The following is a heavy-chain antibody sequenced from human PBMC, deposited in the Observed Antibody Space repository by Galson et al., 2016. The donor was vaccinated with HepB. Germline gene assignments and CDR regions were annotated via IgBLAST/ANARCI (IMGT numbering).Heavy chain of an antibody. Sequence: SLRLSCAASRFVFSAYWLSWVRQSPGKGLEWVASINQDGNGRYYVDSAKGRFIISRDNARTSLSLQMRSLRVDDTSIYYCVSGYTSGIWGPGTMVIVSS. CDR2: INQDGNGR. CDR1: RFVFSAYW. CDR3: VSGYTSGI. V-gene: IGHV3-7*01. J-gene: IGHJ3*02. D-gene: IGHD6-25*01.